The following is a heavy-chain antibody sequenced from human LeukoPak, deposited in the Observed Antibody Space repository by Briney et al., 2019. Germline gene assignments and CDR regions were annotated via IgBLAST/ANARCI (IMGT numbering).Heavy chain of an antibody. D-gene: IGHD3-22*01. CDR3: AKGSYYDSDGFYQHFDY. Sequence: GRSLRLSCAASGFTFNNYGIHWVRQAPGKGLEWVARISFDGSNKYYADSVKGRFTISRDNSKNTLYLQMNSLRAEDTAVYYCAKGSYYDSDGFYQHFDYWGQGTLVTVSS. CDR1: GFTFNNYG. V-gene: IGHV3-30*18. J-gene: IGHJ4*02. CDR2: ISFDGSNK.